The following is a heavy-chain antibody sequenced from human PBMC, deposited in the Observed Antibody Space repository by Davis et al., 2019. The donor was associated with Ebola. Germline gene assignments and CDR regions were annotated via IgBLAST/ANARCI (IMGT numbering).Heavy chain of an antibody. CDR3: ASTRTSSSWYFNYYGMDV. V-gene: IGHV3-48*02. Sequence: GESLKISCAASGFTFSNFNMNWVRQAPGKGLEWVSYISSSSRTIYYADSVKGRFTISRDNAKNSLYLQMNSLRDEDTAVYYCASTRTSSSWYFNYYGMDVWGKGTTVTVSS. CDR2: ISSSSRTI. J-gene: IGHJ6*04. CDR1: GFTFSNFN. D-gene: IGHD6-13*01.